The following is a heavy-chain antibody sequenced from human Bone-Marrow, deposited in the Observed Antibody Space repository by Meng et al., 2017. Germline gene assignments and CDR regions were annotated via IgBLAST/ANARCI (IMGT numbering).Heavy chain of an antibody. CDR1: GYTFTSHS. CDR3: ARLSWGVTGNDY. Sequence: QVQLVQSGSELKKPGASVKTSCKASGYTFTSHSMNWVRQVPGQGLEWMGWINTNTGNPTYARGFAGRFVFFLDTSVSTAYLQISSLKAEDTAMYYRARLSWGVTGNDYWGQGTLVTVSS. J-gene: IGHJ4*02. D-gene: IGHD6-19*01. CDR2: INTNTGNP. V-gene: IGHV7-4-1*02.